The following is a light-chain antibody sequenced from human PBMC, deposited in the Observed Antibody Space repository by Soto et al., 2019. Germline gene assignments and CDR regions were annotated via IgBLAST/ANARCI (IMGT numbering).Light chain of an antibody. CDR3: CSYGGSTTYV. J-gene: IGLJ1*01. Sequence: QSALTQPASVSGSPGQSITISCTGTSSDVGSYNLVSWYQQSPGKAPKLMIYEVSKRPSRGFNRFSGSKSGNTASLTISGLQAEDEADYSCCSYGGSTTYVFGTGTKLTV. CDR2: EVS. V-gene: IGLV2-23*02. CDR1: SSDVGSYNL.